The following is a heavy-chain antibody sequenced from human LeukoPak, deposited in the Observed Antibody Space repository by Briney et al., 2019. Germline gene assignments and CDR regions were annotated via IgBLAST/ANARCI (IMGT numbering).Heavy chain of an antibody. V-gene: IGHV4-4*07. CDR3: AKSNGYGLVDI. CDR2: IHTSGST. J-gene: IGHJ3*02. Sequence: PSETLSLTCTVSGGSIRSYYWSWIRQPAGKGLEWIGRIHTSGSTNYNPSLKSQVTMSVDTSKNQFSLKLSSVTAADTAVYYCAKSNGYGLVDIWGQGTMVTVSS. D-gene: IGHD3-10*01. CDR1: GGSIRSYY.